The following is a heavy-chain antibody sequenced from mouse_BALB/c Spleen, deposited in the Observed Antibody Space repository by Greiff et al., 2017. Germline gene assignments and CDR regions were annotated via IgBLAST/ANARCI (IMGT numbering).Heavy chain of an antibody. Sequence: DVQLVESGGGLVKPGGSLKLSCAASGFTFSSYAMSWVRQTPEKRLEWVASISSGGSTYYPDSVKGRFTISRDNARNILYLQMSSLRSEDTAMYYCAREEDYGSSYWFAYWGQGTLVTVSA. CDR1: GFTFSSYA. V-gene: IGHV5-6-5*01. J-gene: IGHJ3*01. CDR3: AREEDYGSSYWFAY. CDR2: ISSGGST. D-gene: IGHD1-1*01.